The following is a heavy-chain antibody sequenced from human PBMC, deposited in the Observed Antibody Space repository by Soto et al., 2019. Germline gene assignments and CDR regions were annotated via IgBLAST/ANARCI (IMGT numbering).Heavy chain of an antibody. V-gene: IGHV4-59*08. Sequence: SETLSLTCTGSGGPISSYYWSWIRQPPGKGLEWIGYIYYSGSTNYNPSLKSRVTISVDTSKNQFSLKLRSVTAADTAVYYCARHEVDEDIGGSYRYSALGRWSQGTMVTVS. CDR2: IYYSGST. D-gene: IGHD3-16*02. J-gene: IGHJ3*01. CDR1: GGPISSYY. CDR3: ARHEVDEDIGGSYRYSALGR.